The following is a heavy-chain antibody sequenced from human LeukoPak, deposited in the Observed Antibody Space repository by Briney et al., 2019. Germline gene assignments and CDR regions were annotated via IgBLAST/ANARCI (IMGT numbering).Heavy chain of an antibody. CDR1: GFTFDDYA. J-gene: IGHJ4*02. CDR2: ITWDGGIS. V-gene: IGHV3-43D*03. Sequence: GGSLRLSCAASGFTFDDYAMHWVRQAPGKGLEGISLITWDGGISYYVDSLKGRFTISRDNSKNSLYLQMNSLRTEDTAFYYCAKDYGYSNDWYLIDYWGQGTLVTVSS. CDR3: AKDYGYSNDWYLIDY. D-gene: IGHD6-19*01.